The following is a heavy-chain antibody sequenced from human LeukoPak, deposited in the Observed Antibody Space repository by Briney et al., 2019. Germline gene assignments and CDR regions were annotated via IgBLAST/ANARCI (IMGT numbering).Heavy chain of an antibody. V-gene: IGHV3-30-3*01. CDR3: ARELATLTTSFDY. CDR2: ISYDGSNT. D-gene: IGHD4-17*01. J-gene: IGHJ4*02. CDR1: GFTFSNYA. Sequence: GRSLRLSCAASGFTFSNYAMHWVRQAPGKGLEWMTVISYDGSNTYYADSVKGRFTISRDNSKNTLYLQMNSLRTEDTSVYYCARELATLTTSFDYWGQGTLVTVSS.